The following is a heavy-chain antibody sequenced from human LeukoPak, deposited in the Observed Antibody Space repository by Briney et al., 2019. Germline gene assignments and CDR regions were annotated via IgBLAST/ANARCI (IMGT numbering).Heavy chain of an antibody. D-gene: IGHD2-15*01. Sequence: PGGSLRLSCAASGFSFSDYAMTWVRQAPGKGLGWVSTISSGDGITYYADSVQGRFTISRDNSKSTLCLQMNSLRAEDTAVYYCAKQLGYCSDGSCYFPYWGQGTLVTVSS. J-gene: IGHJ4*02. CDR2: ISSGDGIT. CDR3: AKQLGYCSDGSCYFPY. V-gene: IGHV3-23*01. CDR1: GFSFSDYA.